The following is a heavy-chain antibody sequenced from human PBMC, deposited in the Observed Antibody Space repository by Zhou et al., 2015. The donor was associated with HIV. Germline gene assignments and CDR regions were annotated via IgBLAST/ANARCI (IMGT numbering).Heavy chain of an antibody. V-gene: IGHV1-69*01. Sequence: QVQLVQSGAEVKKPGSSVKVSCRASGGTFSNYAITWVRQAPGQGLEWMGGIIPIFGTANYAQKFQGRLTITADESTTTAYMDLSGLRSEDTAVYYCARGQTYYYDKRGHYKNWYFDLWGRGTLVTVSS. CDR3: ARGQTYYYDKRGHYKNWYFDL. J-gene: IGHJ2*01. CDR1: GGTFSNYA. CDR2: IIPIFGTA. D-gene: IGHD3-22*01.